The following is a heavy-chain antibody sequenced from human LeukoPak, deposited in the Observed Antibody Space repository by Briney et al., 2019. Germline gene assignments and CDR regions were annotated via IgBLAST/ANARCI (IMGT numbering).Heavy chain of an antibody. J-gene: IGHJ5*02. Sequence: AASVKVSCKASGYTFTSYAMNWVRQAPGQGLEWMGWINTNTGNPTYAQGFTGRFVFSLDTSVSTAYLQISSLKAEDTAVYYCAKDGSSGYFLTGNWFDPWGQGTLVTVSS. CDR3: AKDGSSGYFLTGNWFDP. D-gene: IGHD3-22*01. V-gene: IGHV7-4-1*02. CDR1: GYTFTSYA. CDR2: INTNTGNP.